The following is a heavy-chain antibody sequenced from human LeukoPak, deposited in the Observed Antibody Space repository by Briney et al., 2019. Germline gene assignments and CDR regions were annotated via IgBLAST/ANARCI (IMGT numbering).Heavy chain of an antibody. CDR3: ARSPPHYGDYTFDY. V-gene: IGHV3-53*01. CDR1: GFTVSSNY. Sequence: GGSLRLSCAASGFTVSSNYMSWVRQAPGKGLEWVSVIYSGGSTYYADSVKGRFTISRDNSKNTLYLQMNSLRAEDTAVYYCARSPPHYGDYTFDYWSQGTLVTVSS. D-gene: IGHD4-17*01. J-gene: IGHJ4*02. CDR2: IYSGGST.